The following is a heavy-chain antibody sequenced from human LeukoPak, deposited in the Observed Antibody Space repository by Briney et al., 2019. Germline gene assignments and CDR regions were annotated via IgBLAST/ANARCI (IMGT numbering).Heavy chain of an antibody. V-gene: IGHV3-23*01. CDR2: ISGSGGST. D-gene: IGHD2-2*01. J-gene: IGHJ4*02. CDR1: GFTFSSFA. CDR3: AKDQIVVVPAALDY. Sequence: PGGSLRLSCAASGFTFSSFAMSWGGQAPGQGLQWVSPISGSGGSTYYADSVKGRFTISRDNSKNTLYLQMNSLRAEDTAVYYCAKDQIVVVPAALDYWGQGTLVTVSS.